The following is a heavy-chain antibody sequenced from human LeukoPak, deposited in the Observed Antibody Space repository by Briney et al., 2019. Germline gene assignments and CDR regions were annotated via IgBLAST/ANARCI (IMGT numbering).Heavy chain of an antibody. CDR1: GFTFSSYW. CDR2: INSDGSFT. J-gene: IGHJ4*02. D-gene: IGHD1-26*01. Sequence: GGSLRLSCAASGFTFSSYWMHWVRQAPGKGLVWVSRINSDGSFTTYADSVKGRYTISRDNAKNMLYLQMNSLRAEDTAVYYCARVQLGVGADGWGQGAHFTVSS. V-gene: IGHV3-74*01. CDR3: ARVQLGVGADG.